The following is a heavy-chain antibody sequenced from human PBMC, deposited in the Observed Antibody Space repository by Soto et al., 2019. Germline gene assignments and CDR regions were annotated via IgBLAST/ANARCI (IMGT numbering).Heavy chain of an antibody. V-gene: IGHV3-30*18. CDR3: AKEGGLSGSYYISSSYYFDY. J-gene: IGHJ4*02. CDR1: GFTFSSYG. Sequence: QVQLVESGGGVVQPGRSLRLSCVASGFTFSSYGMHWVRQAPGKGLEWVAIISYDGSNTYYADSVKGRFTISRDNSKNTLYLQMNGLRAEDTSVYYCAKEGGLSGSYYISSSYYFDYWVQGTLVTVSS. CDR2: ISYDGSNT. D-gene: IGHD1-26*01.